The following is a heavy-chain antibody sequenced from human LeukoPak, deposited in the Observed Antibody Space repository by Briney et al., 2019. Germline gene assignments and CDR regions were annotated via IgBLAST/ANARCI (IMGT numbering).Heavy chain of an antibody. J-gene: IGHJ5*02. V-gene: IGHV1-69*10. CDR2: IIPILGTA. CDR3: AREWLDYGSGSYFECS. D-gene: IGHD3-10*01. Sequence: SVKVSCKASGGTFSSYAISWVRQAPGQGLEWMGGIIPILGTANYAQKFQGRVTITADKSTSTAYMELSSLRSEDTAVYYCAREWLDYGSGSYFECSWGQGTLVTVSS. CDR1: GGTFSSYA.